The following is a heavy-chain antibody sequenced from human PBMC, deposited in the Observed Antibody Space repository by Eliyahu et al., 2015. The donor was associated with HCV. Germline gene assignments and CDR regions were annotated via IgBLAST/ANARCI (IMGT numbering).Heavy chain of an antibody. J-gene: IGHJ4*02. Sequence: QVRIQQWGAGLLKPSETLSLTCAVYGGSFTTYYWSWXRQPPGKGLEWIGEINDSGSTNYNPSLKSRVTISGDTSKKQFSLILNSTTAADTAVYYCATTGTTYSSSQFDYWGQGTLVTVSS. CDR1: GGSFTTYY. CDR3: ATTGTTYSSSQFDY. V-gene: IGHV4-34*01. CDR2: INDSGST. D-gene: IGHD6-6*01.